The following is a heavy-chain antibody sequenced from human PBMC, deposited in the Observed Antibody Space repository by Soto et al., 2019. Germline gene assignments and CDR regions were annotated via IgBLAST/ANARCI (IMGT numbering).Heavy chain of an antibody. CDR1: GDSFTNHY. CDR2: IYYTGDA. V-gene: IGHV4-59*11. Sequence: SETLSLTCSVSGDSFTNHYWSWIRQAPGKGLEWIGYIYYTGDAKYTSSLQSRVTISVDAPKRQVSLSLTSVTAADTAIYYCARGGEGLDVWGPGAAVTVSS. CDR3: ARGGEGLDV. D-gene: IGHD3-16*01. J-gene: IGHJ6*02.